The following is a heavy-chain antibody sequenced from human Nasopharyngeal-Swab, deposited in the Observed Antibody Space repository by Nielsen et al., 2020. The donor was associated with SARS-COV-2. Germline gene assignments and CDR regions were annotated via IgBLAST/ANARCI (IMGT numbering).Heavy chain of an antibody. CDR2: IYTSGST. CDR3: ARDFSGFPVSDYYYGMDV. V-gene: IGHV4-4*07. Sequence: GSLRLSCTVSGGSISSYYGSWIRQPAGKGLEWIGRIYTSGSTNYNPSLKSRVTMSVDTSKNQFSLKLSSVTAADTAVYYCARDFSGFPVSDYYYGMDVWGQGTTVTVSS. J-gene: IGHJ6*02. D-gene: IGHD3-10*01. CDR1: GGSISSYY.